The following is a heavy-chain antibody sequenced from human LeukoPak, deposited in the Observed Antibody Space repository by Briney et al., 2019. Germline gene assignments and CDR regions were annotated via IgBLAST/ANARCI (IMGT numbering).Heavy chain of an antibody. J-gene: IGHJ4*02. D-gene: IGHD3-22*01. CDR1: GFTFSSYA. CDR3: TTSTYYYDYFFDH. Sequence: PGRSLRLSCPASGFTFSSYAMHWVRQAPGKGLEWVAVISYDGSNKYYADSVKGRFTISRDNSKNTLYLQMNSLKTEDTAVYYGTTSTYYYDYFFDHWGQETLVTVSS. V-gene: IGHV3-30*07. CDR2: ISYDGSNK.